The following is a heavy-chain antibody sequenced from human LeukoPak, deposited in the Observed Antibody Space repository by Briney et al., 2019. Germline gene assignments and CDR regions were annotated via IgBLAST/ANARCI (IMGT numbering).Heavy chain of an antibody. D-gene: IGHD5/OR15-5a*01. V-gene: IGHV3-7*01. CDR2: IKQDGSQK. CDR1: GLTFSRYW. CDR3: AGFYDDY. Sequence: PGGSLRLSCAASGLTFSRYWMNWVRQAPGKGLEWVANIKQDGSQKNYVDSVKGRFTISRDNTKNSLYLQMNSLRAEDTAVYYCAGFYDDYWGQGTLVTVSS. J-gene: IGHJ4*02.